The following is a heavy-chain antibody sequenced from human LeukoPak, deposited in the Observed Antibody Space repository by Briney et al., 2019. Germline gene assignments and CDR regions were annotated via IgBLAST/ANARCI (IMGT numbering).Heavy chain of an antibody. J-gene: IGHJ4*02. V-gene: IGHV3-48*01. Sequence: RGSLRLSCAASGFTFSSYSMNWVRQAPGKGLEWVSYISSSSSTIYYADSVKGRFTISRDNAKNSLYLQMNSLRAEDTAVYYCAREDSGSYCHYWGQGTLVTVSS. D-gene: IGHD1-26*01. CDR1: GFTFSSYS. CDR3: AREDSGSYCHY. CDR2: ISSSSSTI.